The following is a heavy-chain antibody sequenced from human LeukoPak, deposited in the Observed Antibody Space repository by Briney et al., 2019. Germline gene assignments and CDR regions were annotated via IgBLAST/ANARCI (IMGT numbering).Heavy chain of an antibody. CDR3: TRDPNGDYVGAFDM. D-gene: IGHD4-17*01. Sequence: GGSLRLSCAASGITFSTYAMTWVRQAPGKGLEWVSSIRGSGGGTDYADSVKGRFTISRDNSRDTLFLQVNSLRAEDTALYYCTRDPNGDYVGAFDMWGPGTMVTVSS. CDR1: GITFSTYA. V-gene: IGHV3-23*01. J-gene: IGHJ3*02. CDR2: IRGSGGGT.